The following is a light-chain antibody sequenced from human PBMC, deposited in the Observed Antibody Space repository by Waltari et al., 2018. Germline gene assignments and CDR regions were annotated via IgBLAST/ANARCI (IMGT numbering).Light chain of an antibody. V-gene: IGKV2-40*01. CDR3: VQAIAFPLP. Sequence: DIVMTQTPLSLPITPGEPASISCRSSQSLLHSNGNTYLHWYLQKPGQSPQLLIYGGSNRSSGVPDRFSGSGSGTDFTLKISKVEAEDVGVYYCVQAIAFPLPFGGGTKVEIK. CDR1: QSLLHSNGNTY. CDR2: GGS. J-gene: IGKJ4*01.